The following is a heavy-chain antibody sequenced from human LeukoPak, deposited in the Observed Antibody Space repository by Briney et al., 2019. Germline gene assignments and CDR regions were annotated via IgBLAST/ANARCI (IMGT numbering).Heavy chain of an antibody. D-gene: IGHD3-22*01. J-gene: IGHJ4*02. V-gene: IGHV5-51*01. CDR1: GYSFTSYW. CDR3: ARHVSYYDSSGYADY. CDR2: IYPGDSDT. Sequence: GESLKISCQGSGYSFTSYWIGWVRQMPGKGLEWMGIIYPGDSDTRYSPSFQGQVTISADKSISTAYLQWSSLKASDTAMYYCARHVSYYDSSGYADYWGQGTLVTVSS.